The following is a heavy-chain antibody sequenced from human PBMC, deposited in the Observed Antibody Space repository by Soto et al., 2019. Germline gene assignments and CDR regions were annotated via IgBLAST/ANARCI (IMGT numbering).Heavy chain of an antibody. D-gene: IGHD5-12*01. CDR2: INSDGSTT. CDR1: GFTFSSYW. J-gene: IGHJ4*02. Sequence: GSLRLSCAASGFTFSSYWMHWVRQAPGKGLVWVSRINSDGSTTNYADPVKGRFTISRDNAKNTLYLQMNSLRAEDTAVYYCARVPTGGYDWNWGQGTLVTAPQ. CDR3: ARVPTGGYDWN. V-gene: IGHV3-74*01.